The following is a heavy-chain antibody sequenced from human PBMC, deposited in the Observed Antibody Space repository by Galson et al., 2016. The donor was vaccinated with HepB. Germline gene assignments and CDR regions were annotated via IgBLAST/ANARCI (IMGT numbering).Heavy chain of an antibody. CDR3: ARDRWNDAYYQYYGLDV. J-gene: IGHJ6*02. V-gene: IGHV4-61*01. CDR1: GGSVSSGSYY. D-gene: IGHD1-1*01. CDR2: IYYSGST. Sequence: SETLSLTCTVSGGSVSSGSYYWSWIRQPPGKGMEWVGCIYYSGSTNYNASLKSRVTISVDTSKNQFSLKLSSVTAADTAVYYCARDRWNDAYYQYYGLDVWGQGTTVTVSS.